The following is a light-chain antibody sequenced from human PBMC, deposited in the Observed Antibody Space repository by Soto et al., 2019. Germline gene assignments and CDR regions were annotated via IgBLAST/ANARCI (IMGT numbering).Light chain of an antibody. CDR2: LNSDGSH. J-gene: IGLJ1*01. V-gene: IGLV4-69*01. CDR3: QTWGTRIHV. Sequence: QLVLTQSPSASASLGASVKLTCTLSSGHSSYAIAWHQQQPEKGPRYLMKLNSDGSHSKGDGIPDRFSGSSSGAERYLTISSLQSEDEADYYCQTWGTRIHVFGTGTKLTVL. CDR1: SGHSSYA.